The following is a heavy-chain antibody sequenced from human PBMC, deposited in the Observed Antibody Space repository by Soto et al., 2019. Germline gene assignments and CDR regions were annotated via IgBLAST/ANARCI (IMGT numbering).Heavy chain of an antibody. Sequence: VSGATLVNPTQTLTLTCTFSGFSLSTSGMRVSWIRQPPGKALEWLARIDWDDDKFYNTSLKTRLTISKDSSKNQVVLTMTNMDPVDTATYYCARMFHCSGGTCPFDYWGQGXLVTVYS. J-gene: IGHJ4*02. CDR1: GFSLSTSGMR. CDR3: ARMFHCSGGTCPFDY. D-gene: IGHD2-15*01. V-gene: IGHV2-70*04. CDR2: IDWDDDK.